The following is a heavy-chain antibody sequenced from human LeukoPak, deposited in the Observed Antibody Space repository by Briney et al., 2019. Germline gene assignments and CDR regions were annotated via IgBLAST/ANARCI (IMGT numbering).Heavy chain of an antibody. CDR1: GFTFSSYE. J-gene: IGHJ4*02. V-gene: IGHV3-48*03. D-gene: IGHD3-22*01. Sequence: GGSLRLSCAASGFTFSSYEMNWVRQAPGKGLEWVSYISSSGSTIYYADSVKGRFTISRDNAKNSLYLQMNSLRAEDTAVYYCARGFSPYYYDSSGYSDYWGQGTLVTVS. CDR2: ISSSGSTI. CDR3: ARGFSPYYYDSSGYSDY.